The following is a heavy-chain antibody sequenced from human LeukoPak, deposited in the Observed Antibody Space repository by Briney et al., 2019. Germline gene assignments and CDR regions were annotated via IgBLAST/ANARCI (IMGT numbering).Heavy chain of an antibody. CDR3: ARGTPLTMVRGANGYNMDV. CDR2: IYYSGNT. D-gene: IGHD3-10*01. J-gene: IGHJ6*03. V-gene: IGHV4-39*01. Sequence: SETLSLTCTVSGVSISSSNSYWGWIRQPPGKGLEWIGSIYYSGNTYYNASLKSRVTISVDTAKNQFSLKLTSVTAADTAVYYCARGTPLTMVRGANGYNMDVWGKGTTVTVSS. CDR1: GVSISSSNSY.